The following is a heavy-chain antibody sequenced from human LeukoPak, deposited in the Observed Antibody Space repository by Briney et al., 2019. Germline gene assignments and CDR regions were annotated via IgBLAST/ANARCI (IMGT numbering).Heavy chain of an antibody. CDR2: INHSGST. V-gene: IGHV4-39*01. D-gene: IGHD6-6*01. CDR3: AGQQLHTLDY. J-gene: IGHJ4*02. CDR1: GGSFTSRSYY. Sequence: SETLSLTCTVSGGSFTSRSYYWSWIRQPPGKGLEWIGEINHSGSTNYNPSLKSRVTISVDTSKNQFSLKLSSVTAADTAVYYCAGQQLHTLDYWGQGTLVTVSS.